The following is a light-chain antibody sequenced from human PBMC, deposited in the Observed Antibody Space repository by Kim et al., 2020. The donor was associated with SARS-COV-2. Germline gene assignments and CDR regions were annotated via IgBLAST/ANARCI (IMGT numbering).Light chain of an antibody. CDR3: QVWDSSSDHRGV. V-gene: IGLV3-21*04. CDR2: YDS. J-gene: IGLJ3*02. Sequence: SYELTQPPSVSVAPGKTARITCGGNNIGSKSVHWYQQKPGQAPVLVIYYDSDRPSGIPERFSGSNSGHTATLTISRVEAGDEADYYCQVWDSSSDHRGVF. CDR1: NIGSKS.